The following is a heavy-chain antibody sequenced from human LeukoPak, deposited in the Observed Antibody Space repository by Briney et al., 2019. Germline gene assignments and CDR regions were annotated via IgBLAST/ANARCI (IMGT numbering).Heavy chain of an antibody. CDR3: AKESRSGTRSFFDY. CDR2: IWYNGGNK. J-gene: IGHJ4*02. D-gene: IGHD2-2*01. Sequence: PGRSLRLSCAASGFTLSRYGMHWVRQAPGKGLEWVGVIWYNGGNKYYADSVKGRFTISRDNSKNPLSLQMNSLRAEDTAVYYCAKESRSGTRSFFDYWGQGTLVTVSS. V-gene: IGHV3-33*06. CDR1: GFTLSRYG.